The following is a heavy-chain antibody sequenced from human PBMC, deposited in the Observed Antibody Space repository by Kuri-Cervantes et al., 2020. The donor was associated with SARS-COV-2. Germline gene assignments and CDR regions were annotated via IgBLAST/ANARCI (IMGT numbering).Heavy chain of an antibody. J-gene: IGHJ3*02. CDR3: ARGGYSYVQGDPAFDI. D-gene: IGHD5-18*01. V-gene: IGHV1-8*01. CDR1: GYTFTSYD. CDR2: MNPNSGNT. Sequence: SVKVSCKASGYTFTSYDINWVRQATGQGLEWMGWMNPNSGNTGYAQKFQGRVTMTRDTSISTAYMELSRLRSDDTVVYYCARGGYSYVQGDPAFDIWGQGTMVTVSS.